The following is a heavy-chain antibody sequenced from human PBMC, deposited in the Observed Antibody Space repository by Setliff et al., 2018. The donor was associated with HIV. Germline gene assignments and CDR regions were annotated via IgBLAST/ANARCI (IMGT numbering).Heavy chain of an antibody. Sequence: SGGSLRLSCADSGFTSTIYAMSWVRQAPGKGLECVSLISSSGGTSYADSVRGRFTISRDNSKNTLYLQMNSLRAEDTAVYYCAKTLPTLYPPHDYYFAMDVWGQGTTVTVSS. CDR1: GFTSTIYA. V-gene: IGHV3-23*01. CDR3: AKTLPTLYPPHDYYFAMDV. J-gene: IGHJ6*02. CDR2: ISSSGGT. D-gene: IGHD2-15*01.